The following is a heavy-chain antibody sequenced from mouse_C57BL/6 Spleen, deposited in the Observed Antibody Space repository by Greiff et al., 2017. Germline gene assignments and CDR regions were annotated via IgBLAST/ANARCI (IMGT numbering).Heavy chain of an antibody. V-gene: IGHV1-59*01. CDR2: IDPSDSYT. D-gene: IGHD2-2*01. Sequence: QVQLQQPGAELVRPGTSVKLSCKASGYTFTSYWMHWVKQRPGQGLEWIGVIDPSDSYTTYNQKLKGKATLTVETSSSTSYMQLSSLTSEDSAVYYCARLWLRRGRYAMDYWGQGTSVTVSS. CDR3: ARLWLRRGRYAMDY. CDR1: GYTFTSYW. J-gene: IGHJ4*01.